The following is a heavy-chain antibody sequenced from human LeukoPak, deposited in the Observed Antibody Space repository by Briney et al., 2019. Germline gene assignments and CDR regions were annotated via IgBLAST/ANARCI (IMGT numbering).Heavy chain of an antibody. J-gene: IGHJ4*02. CDR3: ASSSSSGWFDY. CDR1: GFIFSNYG. V-gene: IGHV3-23*03. Sequence: GGSLRLSCAASGFIFSNYGMNWVRQAPGKGLEWVSVIYSGGTTYYADSMKGRFTISRDNSKNTLYLQMNSLRAEDTAVYYCASSSSSGWFDYWGQGTLVTVSS. CDR2: IYSGGTT. D-gene: IGHD6-19*01.